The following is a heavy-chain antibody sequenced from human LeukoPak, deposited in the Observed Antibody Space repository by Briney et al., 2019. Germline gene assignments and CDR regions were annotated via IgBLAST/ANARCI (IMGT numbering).Heavy chain of an antibody. Sequence: SVKVSCKASGGTFSSYAISWVRQAPGQGLEWMGRIIPILGIANYAQKFQGRVTITADKSTSTAYMELSSLRSEDTAVYYCAGSGYSGYGVQGVDYWGQGTLVTVSS. D-gene: IGHD5-12*01. CDR3: AGSGYSGYGVQGVDY. CDR1: GGTFSSYA. V-gene: IGHV1-69*04. J-gene: IGHJ4*02. CDR2: IIPILGIA.